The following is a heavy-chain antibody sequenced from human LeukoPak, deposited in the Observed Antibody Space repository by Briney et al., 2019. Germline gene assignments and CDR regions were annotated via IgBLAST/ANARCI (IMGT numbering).Heavy chain of an antibody. CDR2: IWKDGSQT. V-gene: IGHV3-33*01. D-gene: IGHD2-15*01. CDR1: GFTFSDDG. J-gene: IGHJ4*02. CDR3: VREDIGGTSYRGNFDY. Sequence: GRSLRLSCIASGFTFSDDGMHWVRQAPGKGLEWVALIWKDGSQTFYGDSVKGRFIISRDNSRNTLDLQMNSLSAEDTAVYYCVREDIGGTSYRGNFDYWGQGTLVTVSS.